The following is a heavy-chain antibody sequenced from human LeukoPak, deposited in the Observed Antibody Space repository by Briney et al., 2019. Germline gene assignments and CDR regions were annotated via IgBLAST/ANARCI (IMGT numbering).Heavy chain of an antibody. CDR1: GFTFSSYW. CDR3: ARDDSSGYYPLYYFDY. D-gene: IGHD3-22*01. J-gene: IGHJ4*02. CDR2: IKQDGSEK. V-gene: IGHV3-7*01. Sequence: PGGSLRLSCAASGFTFSSYWMSWVRQAPGKGLEWVANIKQDGSEKYYVDSVKGRITISRDNAKNSLYLQMNSLRAEDTAVYYCARDDSSGYYPLYYFDYWGQGTLVTVSS.